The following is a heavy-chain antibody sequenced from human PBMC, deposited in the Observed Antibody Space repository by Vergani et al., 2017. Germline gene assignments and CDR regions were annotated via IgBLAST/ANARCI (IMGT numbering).Heavy chain of an antibody. Sequence: EVQLVQSGAEVKKPGESLRISCKVSGYSFTSYWISWVRQMPGKGLEWMGRIDPSDSYTNYSPSFQGHVTISADKSISTAYLQWSSLKASDTAMYYCARHRADIVATANYYYYYMDVWGKGTTVTVSS. D-gene: IGHD5-12*01. V-gene: IGHV5-10-1*03. CDR2: IDPSDSYT. CDR1: GYSFTSYW. CDR3: ARHRADIVATANYYYYYMDV. J-gene: IGHJ6*03.